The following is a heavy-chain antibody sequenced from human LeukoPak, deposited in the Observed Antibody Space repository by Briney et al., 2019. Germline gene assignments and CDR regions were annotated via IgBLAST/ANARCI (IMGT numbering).Heavy chain of an antibody. J-gene: IGHJ4*02. CDR1: GGSISSYY. Sequence: PSETLSLTCTVSGGSISSYYWSWIRQPPGKGLEWIGYIYYSGSTNYNPSLKSRVTISVDTSKNQFSLKLSSVTAADTAVYYCASYGDYVGGISYYFDYWGQGTLVTVSS. CDR2: IYYSGST. CDR3: ASYGDYVGGISYYFDY. D-gene: IGHD4-17*01. V-gene: IGHV4-59*01.